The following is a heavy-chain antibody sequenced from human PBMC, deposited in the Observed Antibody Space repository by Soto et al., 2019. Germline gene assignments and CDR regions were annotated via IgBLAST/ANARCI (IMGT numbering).Heavy chain of an antibody. Sequence: QVQLQESGPGLVKPSGTLSLTCAVSGGSISHSNWWRWVRQPPGKGLELIGEIYHSGSTNYNPSLKSRVTISVDKSKNQFSLKLSSVTAADTAVYYCASVRGGYYYAMDVWGQGTTVTVSS. CDR3: ASVRGGYYYAMDV. CDR2: IYHSGST. CDR1: GGSISHSNW. D-gene: IGHD3-10*02. J-gene: IGHJ6*02. V-gene: IGHV4-4*02.